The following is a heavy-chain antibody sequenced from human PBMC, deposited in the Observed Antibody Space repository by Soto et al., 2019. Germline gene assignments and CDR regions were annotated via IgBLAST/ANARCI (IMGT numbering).Heavy chain of an antibody. J-gene: IGHJ4*02. CDR3: VRERSGYSYADS. CDR1: GFTFSSYA. CDR2: ISGSGANT. D-gene: IGHD5-18*01. V-gene: IGHV3-23*01. Sequence: GGSLRLACAASGFTFSSYAMSWVRQAPGKGLEWVSAISGSGANTYYADSVKGRFTISRDNSKNTLYLQMNSLRAEDSAMYYCVRERSGYSYADSWGQGTLVTVSS.